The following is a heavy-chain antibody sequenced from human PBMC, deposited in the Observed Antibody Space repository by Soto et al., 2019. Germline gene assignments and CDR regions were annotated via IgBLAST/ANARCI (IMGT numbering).Heavy chain of an antibody. V-gene: IGHV1-69*13. D-gene: IGHD1-26*01. CDR3: ARDRIGAVGVGQRYYYGMDV. CDR2: IIPIFGTA. CDR1: GGTFSSYA. Sequence: SVKVSCKASGGTFSSYAISWVRQAPGQGLEWMGGIIPIFGTANYAQKFQGRVTITADESTSTAYMELSSLRSEDTAVYYCARDRIGAVGVGQRYYYGMDVWGQGTTVTVSS. J-gene: IGHJ6*02.